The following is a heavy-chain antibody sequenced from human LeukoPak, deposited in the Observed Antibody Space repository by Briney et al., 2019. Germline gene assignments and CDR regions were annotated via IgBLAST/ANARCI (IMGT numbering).Heavy chain of an antibody. CDR1: GGSISSSSYY. D-gene: IGHD3-10*01. Sequence: SETLSLTCTVSGGSISSSSYYWGWIRQPPGKGLEWIGSIYYSGGTYYNPSLKSRVTISVDTSKNQFSLKLSSVTAADTAVYYCALGSTHYYYYGMDVWGQGTTVTVSS. J-gene: IGHJ6*02. CDR3: ALGSTHYYYYGMDV. CDR2: IYYSGGT. V-gene: IGHV4-39*01.